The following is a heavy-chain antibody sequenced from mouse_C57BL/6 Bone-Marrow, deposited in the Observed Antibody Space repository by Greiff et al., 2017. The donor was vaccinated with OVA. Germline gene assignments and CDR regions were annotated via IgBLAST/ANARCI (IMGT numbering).Heavy chain of an antibody. CDR2: IDPSDSYT. D-gene: IGHD1-1*01. CDR1: GYTFTGYW. CDR3: YYVWYFDV. J-gene: IGHJ1*03. Sequence: LMKPGASVKLSCKATGYTFTGYWMQWVKQRPGQGLEWIGEIDPSDSYTNYNQKFKGKATLTVDTSSSTAYMQLSSLTSEDSAVYYCYYVWYFDVWGTGTTVTVSS. V-gene: IGHV1-50*01.